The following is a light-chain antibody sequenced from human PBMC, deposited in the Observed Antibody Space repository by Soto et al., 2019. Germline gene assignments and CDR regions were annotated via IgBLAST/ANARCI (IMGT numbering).Light chain of an antibody. CDR3: QKYSSVPV. CDR2: AAS. CDR1: QGIRNF. J-gene: IGKJ3*01. Sequence: DIQMTQSPTSLSASVGDRVTITCRASQGIRNFVAWYQQKPGKAPKLLIYAASTLQSGLPSRFSGCGSGTDVTLTFNSLQPEDVATYACQKYSSVPVFGPGTKVEIK. V-gene: IGKV1-27*01.